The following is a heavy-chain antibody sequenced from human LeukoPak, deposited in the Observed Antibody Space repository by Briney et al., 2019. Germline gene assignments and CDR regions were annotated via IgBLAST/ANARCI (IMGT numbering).Heavy chain of an antibody. CDR1: GGSISSGSYY. CDR2: IYTSGST. J-gene: IGHJ4*02. CDR3: ARGDRYYDSSGYYGENYFDY. V-gene: IGHV4-61*09. Sequence: SETLSLTCTVSGGSISSGSYYWSWIRQPAGKGLEWIGHIYTSGSTNYNPSLKSRVTISVDTSKNQFSLKLSSVTAADTAVYYCARGDRYYDSSGYYGENYFDYWGQGTLVTVSS. D-gene: IGHD3-22*01.